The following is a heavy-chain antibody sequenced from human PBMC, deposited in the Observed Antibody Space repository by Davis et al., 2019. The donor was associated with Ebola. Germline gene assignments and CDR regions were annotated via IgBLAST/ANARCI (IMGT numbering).Heavy chain of an antibody. CDR1: VITFSSYA. CDR2: ISSSSSTI. D-gene: IGHD2/OR15-2a*01. V-gene: IGHV3-48*01. CDR3: VKDSSNIWFDI. Sequence: GESLKISCTDSVITFSSYAMTWVRQAPGKGLEWVSYISSSSSTIYYADSVKGRFTISRDNSRGTLYLQMNSLRVEDSAIYYCVKDSSNIWFDIWGQGTLVTVSS. J-gene: IGHJ3*02.